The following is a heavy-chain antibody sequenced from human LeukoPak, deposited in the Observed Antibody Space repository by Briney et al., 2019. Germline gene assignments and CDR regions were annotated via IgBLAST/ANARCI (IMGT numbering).Heavy chain of an antibody. J-gene: IGHJ4*02. V-gene: IGHV4-59*01. CDR1: GYSISSGYY. Sequence: SETLSLTCSVSGYSISSGYYWSWIRQPPGKGLEWIGYIYYSGSTNYNPSLKSRVTISVDTSKNQFSLKLSSVTAADTAVYYCATTTYRDGYNPFDYWGQGTLVTVSS. CDR2: IYYSGST. D-gene: IGHD5-24*01. CDR3: ATTTYRDGYNPFDY.